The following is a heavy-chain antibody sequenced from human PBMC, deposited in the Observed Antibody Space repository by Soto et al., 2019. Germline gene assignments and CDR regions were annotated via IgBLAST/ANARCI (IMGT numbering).Heavy chain of an antibody. V-gene: IGHV1-8*01. CDR1: GYTFTTFD. J-gene: IGHJ3*01. CDR3: ARGTYSGNWYVKEAFDV. Sequence: QVQLVQSGAEVKKPGASVKVSCQASGYTFTTFDINWVRQAAGQGLEWLGWVNPDSGDTYYAQHFQRRATMTRNTSISTAYMELSSLESEDTAVYFCARGTYSGNWYVKEAFDVWGQGTMVAVSS. CDR2: VNPDSGDT. D-gene: IGHD6-13*01.